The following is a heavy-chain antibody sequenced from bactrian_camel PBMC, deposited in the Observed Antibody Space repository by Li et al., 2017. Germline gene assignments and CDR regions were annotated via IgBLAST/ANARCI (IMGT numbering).Heavy chain of an antibody. CDR2: IYRGGRTT. J-gene: IGHJ4*01. Sequence: HVQLVESGGGSVQAGGSLRLSCAASRYLLSGSFCMGWFRQAPGKLREGVAAIYRGGRTTYYTDSVTGRFTISRDNAKNTLYLQLNSLKIEDTAIYYCATGWATWGYWGQGTQVTVS. CDR3: ATGWATWGY. V-gene: IGHV3S1*01. D-gene: IGHD5*01. CDR1: RYLLSGSFC.